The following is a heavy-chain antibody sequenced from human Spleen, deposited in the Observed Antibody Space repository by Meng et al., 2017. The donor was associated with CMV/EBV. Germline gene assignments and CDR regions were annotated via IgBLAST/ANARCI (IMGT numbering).Heavy chain of an antibody. V-gene: IGHV4-34*01. CDR3: ARGKFEGWFDP. CDR2: INHSGST. D-gene: IGHD3-16*01. J-gene: IGHJ5*02. CDR1: GGSFSGYY. Sequence: QVQLQQWGAGLLEPSEALSLTCAGYGGSFSGYYWSWIRQPPGKGLEWIGEINHSGSTNYNPSLKSRVTISVDTSKNQFSLKLSSVTAADTAVYYCARGKFEGWFDPWGQGTLVTVSS.